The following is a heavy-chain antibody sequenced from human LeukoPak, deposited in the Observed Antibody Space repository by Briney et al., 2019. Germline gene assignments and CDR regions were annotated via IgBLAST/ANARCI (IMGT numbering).Heavy chain of an antibody. J-gene: IGHJ4*02. CDR3: AKSWGYSYGTPFDY. CDR2: IDSRSSTI. CDR1: GFSFSRYE. Sequence: HPGGSLRLSCATSGFSFSRYEMNWVRQAPGKGLEWVAYIDSRSSTIYYADSVKGRFTISRDNSKNTLYLQMNSLRAEDTAVYYCAKSWGYSYGTPFDYWGQGTLVTVSS. V-gene: IGHV3-48*01. D-gene: IGHD5-18*01.